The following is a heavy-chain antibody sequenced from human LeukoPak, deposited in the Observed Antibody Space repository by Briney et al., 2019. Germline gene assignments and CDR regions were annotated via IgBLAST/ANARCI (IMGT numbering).Heavy chain of an antibody. Sequence: SETLSLTCAVYGGSFSGSFWTWIRQPPGKGLEWIGEINHSGSTNSNPSLKSRVTISADTSKSQFSLKLRSVTAADTALYYCARGLRRRGADSFDLWGQGTMVTVSS. CDR1: GGSFSGSF. D-gene: IGHD1-26*01. CDR3: ARGLRRRGADSFDL. J-gene: IGHJ3*01. V-gene: IGHV4-34*01. CDR2: INHSGST.